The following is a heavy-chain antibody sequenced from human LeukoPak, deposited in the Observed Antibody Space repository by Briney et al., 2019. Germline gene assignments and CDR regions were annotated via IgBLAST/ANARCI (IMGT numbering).Heavy chain of an antibody. CDR2: IYYSGST. Sequence: SETLSLTCTVSGGSISSYYWSWIRQPPGKGLEWIGYIYYSGSTNYNPSLKSRVTISVDTSKNQFSLKLSSVTAADTAVYYCARDLGYSYGYVYWGQGTLVTASS. J-gene: IGHJ4*02. V-gene: IGHV4-59*01. CDR1: GGSISSYY. D-gene: IGHD5-18*01. CDR3: ARDLGYSYGYVY.